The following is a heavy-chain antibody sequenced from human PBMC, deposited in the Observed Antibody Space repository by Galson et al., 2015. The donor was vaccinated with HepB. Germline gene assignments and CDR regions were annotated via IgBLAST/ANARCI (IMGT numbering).Heavy chain of an antibody. CDR3: AREGARSRWELLQGYFQH. CDR1: GFTFSDYH. CDR2: ISSSGSTI. D-gene: IGHD1-26*01. Sequence: SLRLSCAASGFTFSDYHMSWIRQAPGKGLEWVSYISSSGSTIYYADSVKGRFTISRDNAKNSLYLQMNSLRAEDTAVYYCAREGARSRWELLQGYFQHWGQGTLVTVSS. V-gene: IGHV3-11*01. J-gene: IGHJ1*01.